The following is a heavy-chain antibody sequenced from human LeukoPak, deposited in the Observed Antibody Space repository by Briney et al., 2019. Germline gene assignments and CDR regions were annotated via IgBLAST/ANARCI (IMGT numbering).Heavy chain of an antibody. CDR1: GGSIGTSHYY. D-gene: IGHD6-19*01. J-gene: IGHJ4*02. CDR2: IYFSGST. V-gene: IGHV4-39*01. CDR3: ARREGSGWPYQMYYFDY. Sequence: PSETLSLTCTVSGGSIGTSHYYWGWLRQPPGKGLEWIGSIYFSGSTYYNPSLKSRVTISVDTSKNQFSLKLSSVTAADTAVYYCARREGSGWPYQMYYFDYWGQGTLVTVSS.